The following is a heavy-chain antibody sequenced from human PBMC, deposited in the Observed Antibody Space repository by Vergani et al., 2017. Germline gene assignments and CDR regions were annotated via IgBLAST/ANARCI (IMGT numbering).Heavy chain of an antibody. CDR1: GGSISSYY. Sequence: QVQLQESGPGLVKPSETLSLTCTVSGGSISSYYWSWIRQPPGKGLEWIGYIYYSGSTNYNPSLKSRVTISVDTSKNQFSLKLSSVTAADTAVYYCAREGSSPRGTDAFDIWGQGTMVTVSS. V-gene: IGHV4-59*01. CDR3: AREGSSPRGTDAFDI. D-gene: IGHD3-10*01. J-gene: IGHJ3*02. CDR2: IYYSGST.